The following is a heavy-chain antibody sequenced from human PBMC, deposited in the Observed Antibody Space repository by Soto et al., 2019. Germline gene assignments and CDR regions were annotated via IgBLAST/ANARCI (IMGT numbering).Heavy chain of an antibody. CDR1: GFTFSSYG. J-gene: IGHJ6*02. D-gene: IGHD6-13*01. Sequence: PGGSLRLSCAASGFTFSSYGMHWVRQAPGKGLEWVAVISYDGSNKYYADSVKGRFTISRDNSKNTLYLQMNSLRAEDTAVYYCAKDLLSSSWSPQPYYYGMDVWGQGTTVTVSS. CDR3: AKDLLSSSWSPQPYYYGMDV. V-gene: IGHV3-30*18. CDR2: ISYDGSNK.